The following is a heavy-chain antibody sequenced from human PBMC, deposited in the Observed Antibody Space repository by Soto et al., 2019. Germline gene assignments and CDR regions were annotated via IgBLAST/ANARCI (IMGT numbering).Heavy chain of an antibody. CDR2: INHSGRT. J-gene: IGHJ6*02. V-gene: IGHV4-34*01. Sequence: KLPETLSLTCAFYGGSFSGYFWTWVRQAPGKGLEWIGEINHSGRTNTNPSLKSRISTSVDTSKNQFSLRLSSVTAADTAFYYCARGPRCINTSCSNDFYHFGLDVWGQGTSVTVSS. CDR1: GGSFSGYF. D-gene: IGHD2-2*01. CDR3: ARGPRCINTSCSNDFYHFGLDV.